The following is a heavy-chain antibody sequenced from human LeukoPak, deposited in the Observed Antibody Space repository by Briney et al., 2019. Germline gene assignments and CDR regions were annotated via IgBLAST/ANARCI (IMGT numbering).Heavy chain of an antibody. D-gene: IGHD3-3*01. V-gene: IGHV3-23*01. CDR2: FRGSGGST. CDR1: GFTFSSYA. J-gene: IGHJ4*02. CDR3: ARDREADFWSGYSTIDY. Sequence: GGSLRLSCAASGFTFSSYAMSWVRQAPGKGLNGSQPFRGSGGSTYYADSVKGRFTISRDNSKNTLYLQMNSLRAEDTAVYYCARDREADFWSGYSTIDYWGQGTLVTVSS.